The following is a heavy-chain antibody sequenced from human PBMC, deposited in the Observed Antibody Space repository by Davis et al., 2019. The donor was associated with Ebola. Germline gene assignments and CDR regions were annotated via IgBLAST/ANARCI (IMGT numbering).Heavy chain of an antibody. V-gene: IGHV3-30*03. CDR2: ISYDGSNK. Sequence: PGGSLRLSCEASGFTFSAYGLHWVRQGPGKGLEWVAFISYDGSNKYYTDSVKGRFTISRDTSRTTVSLQMNNLRPEDTGVFYCATQGAVAAGKPFDYWGQGTLVTVSS. CDR1: GFTFSAYG. D-gene: IGHD6-13*01. J-gene: IGHJ4*02. CDR3: ATQGAVAAGKPFDY.